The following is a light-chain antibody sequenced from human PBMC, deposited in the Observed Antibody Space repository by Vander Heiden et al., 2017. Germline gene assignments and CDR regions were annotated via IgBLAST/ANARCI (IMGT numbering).Light chain of an antibody. CDR3: CSYAGSSTWV. J-gene: IGLJ3*02. V-gene: IGLV2-23*02. CDR1: SSDVGSYNL. CDR2: EVS. Sequence: QSALTQPASVSGSPGQSTTISCTGTSSDVGSYNLVSWYQQHPGNAPKLMIYEVSKRPSGVSNRFSGSKSGNTASLTISGLQAEDEADYYCCSYAGSSTWVFGGGTKLTVL.